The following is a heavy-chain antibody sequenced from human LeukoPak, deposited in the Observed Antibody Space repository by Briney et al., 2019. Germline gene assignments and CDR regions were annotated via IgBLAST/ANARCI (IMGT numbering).Heavy chain of an antibody. D-gene: IGHD3-22*01. J-gene: IGHJ3*02. CDR3: AGSSAYYPDAFDI. Sequence: PGGSLRLSCAASVFRVNQYYMIWLRQAPGKGLEWVSVIYSGGVTYYADSVKGRFTISRDNSKNTLYLQMNSLRADDTAVYYCAGSSAYYPDAFDIWGQGTMVSVSS. CDR2: IYSGGVT. V-gene: IGHV3-53*01. CDR1: VFRVNQYY.